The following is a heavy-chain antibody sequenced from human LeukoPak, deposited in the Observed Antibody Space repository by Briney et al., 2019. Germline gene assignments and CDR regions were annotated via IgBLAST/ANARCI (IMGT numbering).Heavy chain of an antibody. Sequence: GGSLRLSCAASGFTFSKYWMLWVRQAPGKGLESVSRINTDGTVTTYADSVKGRFTISRDNVDNTLHLQMNSLRVEDTAVYYCIREVQVRASASLGLWGQGTLVTVSS. V-gene: IGHV3-74*01. CDR1: GFTFSKYW. J-gene: IGHJ4*01. D-gene: IGHD3-16*01. CDR3: IREVQVRASASLGL. CDR2: INTDGTVT.